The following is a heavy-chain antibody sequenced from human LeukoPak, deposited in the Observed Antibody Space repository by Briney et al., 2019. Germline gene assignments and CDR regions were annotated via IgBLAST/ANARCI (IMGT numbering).Heavy chain of an antibody. CDR1: GSTFSSYT. J-gene: IGHJ6*01. V-gene: IGHV3-21*01. CDR3: ARGSEGYCSGGGCYYGMDV. D-gene: IGHD2-15*01. Sequence: PGGSLRLSCAASGSTFSSYTMNWVRQAPGKGLEWVSYISSSSSYIYYADSVKGRFTISRDNAENSLYLQMNSLRAEDTAVYYCARGSEGYCSGGGCYYGMDVWGQGTTVTVPS. CDR2: ISSSSSYI.